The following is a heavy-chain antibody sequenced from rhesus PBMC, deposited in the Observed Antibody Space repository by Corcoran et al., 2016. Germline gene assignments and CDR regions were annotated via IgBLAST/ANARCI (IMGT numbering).Heavy chain of an antibody. CDR3: ARIGSSNYGTFDY. CDR2: IYWDDDK. D-gene: IGHD4-23*01. Sequence: QVTLKESGPALVKPTQTLTLTCTFSGFSLSTSGMGVGWIRQPPGKTLEWLAHIYWDDDKRYRTTRKSRLTITKDTSKNQVVLTMTNMEPVDTATYYCARIGSSNYGTFDYWGQGVLVTVSS. CDR1: GFSLSTSGMG. V-gene: IGHV2-1*01. J-gene: IGHJ4*01.